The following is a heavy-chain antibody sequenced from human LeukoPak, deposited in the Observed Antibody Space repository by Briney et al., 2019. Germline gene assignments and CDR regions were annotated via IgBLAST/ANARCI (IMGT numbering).Heavy chain of an antibody. CDR2: IKQDGSEK. CDR1: GFTFSSYW. D-gene: IGHD6-13*01. J-gene: IGHJ4*02. V-gene: IGHV3-7*01. CDR3: ASMGIAAAGLPYYFDY. Sequence: HPGGSLRLSCAASGFTFSSYWMSWVRQAPGKGLEWVANIKQDGSEKYYVDSVKGRFTISRDNAKNSLYLQMNSLRAEDTAVYYCASMGIAAAGLPYYFDYWGQGTLVTVSS.